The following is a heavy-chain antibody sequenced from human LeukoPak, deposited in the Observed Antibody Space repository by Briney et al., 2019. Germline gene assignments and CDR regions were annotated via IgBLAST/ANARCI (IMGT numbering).Heavy chain of an antibody. CDR1: VLTFSSYA. V-gene: IGHV3-23*01. CDR2: ISGSSGST. CDR3: AKDVVVIPAASDYFDY. D-gene: IGHD2-2*01. Sequence: GGSLRLFRAPSVLTFSSYAMSWVRQAPGEGLECVSAISGSSGSTYYADSVKGRFTISRDNSKNTLYLQMNSLRAEDTAVYYCAKDVVVIPAASDYFDYWGQGTLVTVSS. J-gene: IGHJ4*02.